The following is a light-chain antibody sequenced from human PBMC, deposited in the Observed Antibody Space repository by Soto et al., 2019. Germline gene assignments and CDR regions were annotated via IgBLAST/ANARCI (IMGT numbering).Light chain of an antibody. Sequence: QSVLTQPASVSGSPGQSITISCTGTGSDVGGYNYVSWYQHHPGKAPKLMIYEVSNRPSGVSNRFSGSKSGNTASLTISGLQAQDEAHYFCNSYTPDDTQIFGGGTQLTVL. CDR1: GSDVGGYNY. J-gene: IGLJ7*01. CDR2: EVS. V-gene: IGLV2-14*01. CDR3: NSYTPDDTQI.